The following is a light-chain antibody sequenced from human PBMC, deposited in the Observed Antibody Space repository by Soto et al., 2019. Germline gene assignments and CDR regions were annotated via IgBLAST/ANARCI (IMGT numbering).Light chain of an antibody. J-gene: IGKJ2*01. CDR2: DAS. CDR1: QSISTW. Sequence: DIQMTQSPSTVSASVGDRVTITCRASQSISTWLAWYQQKPGKAPNLLIYDASTLESGGPPGFSGSGSGTEFTLTISSLQPDDSATYFCQQYNTYPYTFGQGTKVDI. CDR3: QQYNTYPYT. V-gene: IGKV1-5*01.